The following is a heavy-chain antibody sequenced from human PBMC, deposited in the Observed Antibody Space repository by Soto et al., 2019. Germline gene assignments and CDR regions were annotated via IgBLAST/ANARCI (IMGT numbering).Heavy chain of an antibody. CDR2: IIPIIVII. Sequence: QVQLVQSGAEVKKPGSSVKVSCKASGGTFSTYTITWVRQAPGQGLEWMGRIIPIIVIINYAQKFQGRVPITPDXXXAXXYMELTRLRSDDTAVYYCAGDPDSHYNDSHASSYPWGQGTLVTVSS. CDR3: AGDPDSHYNDSHASSYP. V-gene: IGHV1-69*08. CDR1: GGTFSTYT. D-gene: IGHD3-22*01. J-gene: IGHJ5*02.